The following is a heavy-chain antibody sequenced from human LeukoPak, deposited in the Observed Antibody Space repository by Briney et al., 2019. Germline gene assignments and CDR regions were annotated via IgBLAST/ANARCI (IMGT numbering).Heavy chain of an antibody. CDR3: ARDGGYCSSTSCPSTFDY. J-gene: IGHJ4*02. Sequence: ASVKVSCKASGYTFTGYYMHWVRQAPGQGLEWMGRINPNSGGTNYAQKFQGRVTMTRDTSISTAYMELSRLRSDDTAVYYCARDGGYCSSTSCPSTFDYWGQGTLVTVSS. V-gene: IGHV1-2*06. CDR2: INPNSGGT. D-gene: IGHD2-2*01. CDR1: GYTFTGYY.